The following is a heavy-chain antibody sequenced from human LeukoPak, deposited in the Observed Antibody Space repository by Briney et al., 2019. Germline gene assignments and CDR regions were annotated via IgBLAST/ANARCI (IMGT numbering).Heavy chain of an antibody. Sequence: SETLSLTCTVSGGSISSSSYYWGWIRQPPGKGLEWIGSIYYSGSTYYNPSLKSRVTISVDTSKNQFSLKLSSVTAADTAVYYCARDKSWGHDYWGQGTLVTVSS. CDR3: ARDKSWGHDY. CDR2: IYYSGST. CDR1: GGSISSSSYY. J-gene: IGHJ4*02. V-gene: IGHV4-39*02. D-gene: IGHD3-16*01.